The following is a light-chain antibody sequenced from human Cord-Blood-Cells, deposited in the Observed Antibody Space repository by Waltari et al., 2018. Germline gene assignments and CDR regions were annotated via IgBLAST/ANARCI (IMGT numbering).Light chain of an antibody. V-gene: IGLV2-14*03. J-gene: IGLJ3*02. CDR2: DVS. CDR1: SSAVGGYNY. CDR3: SSYTSSSTV. Sequence: QSALTQHASVSGSPGQSITISCTGTSSAVGGYNYVSWYQQHPGKAPKLMIYDVSNRPSGVSNRFSGSNSGNTASLTISGLQAEDEADYYCSSYTSSSTVFGGGTKLTVL.